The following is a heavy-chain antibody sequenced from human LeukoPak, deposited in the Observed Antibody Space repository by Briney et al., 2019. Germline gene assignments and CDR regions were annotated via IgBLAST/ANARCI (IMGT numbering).Heavy chain of an antibody. CDR1: GYTLTELS. Sequence: ASVKVSCKVSGYTLTELSMHWVRQAPGKGLEWMGGFDPEDGETICAQKFQGRVTITADESTSTAYMELSSLRSEDTAVYYCARVHYDILTGYYMSYYYYGMDVWGQGTTVTVSS. CDR2: FDPEDGET. CDR3: ARVHYDILTGYYMSYYYYGMDV. V-gene: IGHV1-24*01. J-gene: IGHJ6*02. D-gene: IGHD3-9*01.